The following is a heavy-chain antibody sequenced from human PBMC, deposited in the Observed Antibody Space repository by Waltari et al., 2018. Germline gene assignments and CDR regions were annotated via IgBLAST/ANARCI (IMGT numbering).Heavy chain of an antibody. CDR1: GFTFSSYS. J-gene: IGHJ4*02. D-gene: IGHD6-19*01. Sequence: VQLVQSGAEVKKPGASVKVSCKASGFTFSSYSMNWVRQAPGKGLEWVSYISSSSSTIYYADSVKGRFTISRDNAKNSLYLQMNSLRAEDTAVYYCAREVAATLDYWGQGTLVTVSS. CDR2: ISSSSSTI. CDR3: AREVAATLDY. V-gene: IGHV3-48*04.